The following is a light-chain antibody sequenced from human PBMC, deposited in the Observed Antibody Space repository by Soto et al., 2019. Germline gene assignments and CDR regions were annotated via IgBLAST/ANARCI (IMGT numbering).Light chain of an antibody. CDR2: WAS. Sequence: DIVMTQSPDSLAVSLGERATINCKSSQSVLYSSNNKNYLAWYQQKPGQPPKLLIYWASTRESGVHDRFSGSGSGTDFSLTISSLQAEDVAVYYGQQHYSIPPLTFGGGTQVEIK. CDR1: QSVLYSSNNKNY. CDR3: QQHYSIPPLT. V-gene: IGKV4-1*01. J-gene: IGKJ4*01.